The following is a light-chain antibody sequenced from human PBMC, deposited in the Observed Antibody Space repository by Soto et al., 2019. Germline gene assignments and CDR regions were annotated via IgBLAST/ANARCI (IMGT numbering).Light chain of an antibody. V-gene: IGKV3-20*01. Sequence: EIVLTQSPGTLSLSPGESATLSCRSSQRVGRNYLAWFQHKPDQAPMLLIYDASNRATGVPDRFRGSGSGTDFTLSVTRLEPEDFAVYYCHQYAVSPLNFGGGTKVEIK. CDR3: HQYAVSPLN. CDR2: DAS. J-gene: IGKJ4*01. CDR1: QRVGRNY.